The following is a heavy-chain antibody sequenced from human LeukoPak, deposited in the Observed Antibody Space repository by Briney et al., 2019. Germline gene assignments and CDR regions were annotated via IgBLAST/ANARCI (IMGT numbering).Heavy chain of an antibody. V-gene: IGHV1-69*04. Sequence: ASVKVSCKASAGTFSSYAISWVRQAPGQGLEWMGRIIPIFGIANYAQKFQGRVTITADKSTSTAYMELSSLRSEDTAVYYCARDLEAYGWFDPWGQGTLVTVSS. CDR1: AGTFSSYA. J-gene: IGHJ5*02. CDR2: IIPIFGIA. D-gene: IGHD2-21*01. CDR3: ARDLEAYGWFDP.